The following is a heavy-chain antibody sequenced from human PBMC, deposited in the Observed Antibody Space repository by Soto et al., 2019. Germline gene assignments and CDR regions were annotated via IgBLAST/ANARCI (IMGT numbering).Heavy chain of an antibody. CDR2: INHSGST. Sequence: QVQLQQWGACLLKPSETLSLTCAVYGGSFSGYYWSWIRQPPGKGLGWIGEINHSGSTNYNPSLKSRVTISVDTSKNQFSLKLSSVTAADTAVYYCASGEGVVATTRGLDYWGQGTLVTVSS. V-gene: IGHV4-34*01. J-gene: IGHJ4*02. CDR3: ASGEGVVATTRGLDY. CDR1: GGSFSGYY. D-gene: IGHD5-12*01.